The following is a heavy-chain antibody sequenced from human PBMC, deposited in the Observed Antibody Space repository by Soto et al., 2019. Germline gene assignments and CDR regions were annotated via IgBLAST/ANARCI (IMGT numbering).Heavy chain of an antibody. V-gene: IGHV5-51*01. CDR1: GYSFTSYW. D-gene: IGHD4-17*01. Sequence: PGESLKISCKGSGYSFTSYWIGWVRQMPGKGLEWMGIIYPGDSDTRYSPSFQGQVTISADKSISTAYLQWSSLKASDTAMYYCARGSPYGERLSYYYGMDVWGQGTTVTVSS. CDR3: ARGSPYGERLSYYYGMDV. J-gene: IGHJ6*02. CDR2: IYPGDSDT.